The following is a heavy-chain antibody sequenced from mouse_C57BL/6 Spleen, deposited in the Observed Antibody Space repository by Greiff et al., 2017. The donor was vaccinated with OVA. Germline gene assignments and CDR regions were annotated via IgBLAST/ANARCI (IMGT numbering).Heavy chain of an antibody. CDR2: IDPENGDT. D-gene: IGHD1-1*01. CDR1: GFNIKDDY. CDR3: ISYYYGSRSYWYFDV. V-gene: IGHV14-4*01. J-gene: IGHJ1*03. Sequence: EVQLQQSGAELVRPGASVKLSCTASGFNIKDDYMHWVKQRPEQGLEWIGWIDPENGDTEYASKFQGKATITADTSSNTAYLQLSSLTSEDIAVYYCISYYYGSRSYWYFDVWGTGTTVTVSS.